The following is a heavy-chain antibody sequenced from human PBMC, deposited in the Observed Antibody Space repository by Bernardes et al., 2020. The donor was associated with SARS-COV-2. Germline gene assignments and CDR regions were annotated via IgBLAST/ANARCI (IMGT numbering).Heavy chain of an antibody. Sequence: SETLTLTCTVSGGSISSSYWSWIRQPPGQGLEWIGYIYYSGSTNYNPSLKSRVTISVDTSKNQFSLKLSSVTAADTAVYYCARSRYSGSYLNWFDPWGQGTLVTVSS. J-gene: IGHJ5*02. CDR3: ARSRYSGSYLNWFDP. V-gene: IGHV4-59*01. CDR1: GGSISSSY. CDR2: IYYSGST. D-gene: IGHD1-26*01.